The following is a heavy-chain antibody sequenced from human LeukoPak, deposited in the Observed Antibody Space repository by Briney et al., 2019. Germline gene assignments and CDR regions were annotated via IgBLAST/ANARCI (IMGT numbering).Heavy chain of an antibody. Sequence: GGSLRLSSAVSGFNFDDYAMHWVRQAPGRGLEWVSGINWKTGNGIYADSVKGRFTISRDNAKNSLYLQMSSLRAEDTALYYCTRRAARWQFDLWGRGTLLTVSS. CDR2: INWKTGNG. V-gene: IGHV3-9*01. CDR1: GFNFDDYA. J-gene: IGHJ2*01. CDR3: TRRAARWQFDL. D-gene: IGHD5-24*01.